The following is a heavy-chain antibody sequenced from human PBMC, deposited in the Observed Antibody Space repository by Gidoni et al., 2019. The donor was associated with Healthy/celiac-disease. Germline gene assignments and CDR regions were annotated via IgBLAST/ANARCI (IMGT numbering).Heavy chain of an antibody. CDR2: ISWNSGSI. J-gene: IGHJ6*03. CDR1: GFTFDDYA. D-gene: IGHD6-6*01. CDR3: AKDKAARRYYMDV. V-gene: IGHV3-9*01. Sequence: EVQLVESGGGLVQPGRSLRLSCAASGFTFDDYAIHWVRQAPGKGLEWVSGISWNSGSIGYADSVKGRFTISRDNAKNSLYLQMNSLRAEDTALYYCAKDKAARRYYMDVWGKGTTVTVSS.